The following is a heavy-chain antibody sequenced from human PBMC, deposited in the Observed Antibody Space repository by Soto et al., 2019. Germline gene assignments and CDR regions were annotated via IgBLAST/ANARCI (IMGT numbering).Heavy chain of an antibody. D-gene: IGHD6-13*01. V-gene: IGHV3-23*01. J-gene: IGHJ4*02. CDR1: GFTFSNYA. Sequence: HPGGSLRLSCAASGFTFSNYAMNWVRKAPGKGLEWVSTLSGSGGSTYYADSVKGRFTISRDNSKNRMYLQINSLRAEDTAVYYCAKAHVTSYDSSWSFDNWGQGTRVTVSS. CDR3: AKAHVTSYDSSWSFDN. CDR2: LSGSGGST.